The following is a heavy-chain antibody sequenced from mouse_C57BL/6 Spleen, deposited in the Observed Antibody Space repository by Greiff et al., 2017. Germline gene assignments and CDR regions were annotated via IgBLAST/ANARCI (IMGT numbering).Heavy chain of an antibody. V-gene: IGHV1-61*01. J-gene: IGHJ3*01. CDR2: IYPSDSET. D-gene: IGHD2-4*01. CDR1: GYTFTSYW. CDR3: ARFYDYEFAY. Sequence: QVQLQQPGAELVRPGSSVKLSCKASGYTFTSYWMAWVKQRPGQGLEWIGNIYPSDSETHYNQKFKDKATLTVDKSSSTAYMQLSSLTSEDSAVYYCARFYDYEFAYWGQGTLVTVSA.